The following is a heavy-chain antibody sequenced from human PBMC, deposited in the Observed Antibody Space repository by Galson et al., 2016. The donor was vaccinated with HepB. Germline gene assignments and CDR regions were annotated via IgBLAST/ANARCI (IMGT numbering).Heavy chain of an antibody. CDR1: GFSFSSYA. CDR2: MTYDGTNK. D-gene: IGHD5-18*01. CDR3: AREKTATIDY. J-gene: IGHJ4*02. Sequence: SLRLSCAASGFSFSSYAMHWVRQAPGKGLEWVAVMTYDGTNKYYVDSVKGRFTISRDNSKNTLYLQMNSLRAEDTAVYYCAREKTATIDYWGQGTLVTVSS. V-gene: IGHV3-30*04.